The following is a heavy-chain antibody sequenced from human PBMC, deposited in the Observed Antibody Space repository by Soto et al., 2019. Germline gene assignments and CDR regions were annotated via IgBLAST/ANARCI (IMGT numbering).Heavy chain of an antibody. CDR3: ARDSLCRVSI. Sequence: PSETLSLTCTVSGGSISSSSYYWGWIRQPPGKGLEWIGSIYYSGSTYYNPSLKSRVTISVDTSKNQFSLKLSSVTAADTAVYYCARDSLCRVSIWGQGTLVTVSS. J-gene: IGHJ4*02. D-gene: IGHD3-3*02. CDR1: GGSISSSSYY. CDR2: IYYSGST. V-gene: IGHV4-39*02.